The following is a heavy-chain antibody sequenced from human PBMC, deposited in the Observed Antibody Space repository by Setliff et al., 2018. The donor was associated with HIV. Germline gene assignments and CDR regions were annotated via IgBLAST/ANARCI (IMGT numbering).Heavy chain of an antibody. CDR1: GFTFSDYW. V-gene: IGHV3-7*03. CDR3: AREVVVVVATTDAFDI. J-gene: IGHJ3*02. D-gene: IGHD2-15*01. CDR2: INQDGSAK. Sequence: PGGSLRLSCAASGFTFSDYWMTWFRQAPGKGLEWVANINQDGSAKYYVDSVKGRFTISRDNAQNSLYLQMNSLRAEDTAVYYCAREVVVVVATTDAFDIWGQGTMVTVSS.